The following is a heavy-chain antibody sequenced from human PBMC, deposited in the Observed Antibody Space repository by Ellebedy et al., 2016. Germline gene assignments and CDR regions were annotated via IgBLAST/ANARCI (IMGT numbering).Heavy chain of an antibody. CDR2: INPDGRIT. D-gene: IGHD2-15*01. CDR3: ARAPDCGGGSCYGYHYYGMDV. V-gene: IGHV3-74*03. CDR1: GFTLSSYW. Sequence: GESLKISXASSGFTLSSYWMHWVRQAPGKGLVWVSRINPDGRITTYADSVKGRFTISSDNAQNTLYLQMNSLRDDDTAVYYCARAPDCGGGSCYGYHYYGMDVWGQGTTVTVSS. J-gene: IGHJ6*02.